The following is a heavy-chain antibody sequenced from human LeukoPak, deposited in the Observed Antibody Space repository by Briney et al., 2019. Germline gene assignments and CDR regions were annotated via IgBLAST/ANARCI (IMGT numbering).Heavy chain of an antibody. V-gene: IGHV3-48*03. Sequence: GGSLRLSCAASGFTFSSYEMNWVRQAPGKGLEGVSYISSSGSTIYYADSVKGRFTISRDNSKNTLYMQMNSLRAEDTAVYYCAKVGGYYDSSDRTAGAFDIWGQGTMVTVSS. CDR1: GFTFSSYE. CDR2: ISSSGSTI. CDR3: AKVGGYYDSSDRTAGAFDI. D-gene: IGHD3-22*01. J-gene: IGHJ3*02.